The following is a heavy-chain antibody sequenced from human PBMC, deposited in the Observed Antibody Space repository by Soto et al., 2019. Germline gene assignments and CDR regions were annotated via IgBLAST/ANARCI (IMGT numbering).Heavy chain of an antibody. D-gene: IGHD1-26*01. CDR2: IYHSGST. Sequence: PSETLSLTCAVSAYSISSGYYWGWIRQPPGKGLEWIGNIYHSGSTYYNPSLKSRVTISANTSKNQFSLKLSSVTAADTAVYYCARVGPVVFDYWGQGTLVTVSS. CDR3: ARVGPVVFDY. CDR1: AYSISSGYY. J-gene: IGHJ4*02. V-gene: IGHV4-38-2*01.